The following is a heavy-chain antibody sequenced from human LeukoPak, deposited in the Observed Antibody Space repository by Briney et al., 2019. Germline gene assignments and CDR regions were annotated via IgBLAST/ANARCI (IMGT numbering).Heavy chain of an antibody. CDR1: GGSFSGYY. CDR3: AREPYGSGTFDY. CDR2: INHSGST. J-gene: IGHJ4*02. V-gene: IGHV4-34*01. Sequence: SETLSLTCAVYGGSFSGYYWSWIRQPPGKGLEWIGEINHSGSTNYNPSLKSRVTISVDTSKNQFSLKLSSVAAADTAEYYCAREPYGSGTFDYWGQGTLVTVSA. D-gene: IGHD3-10*01.